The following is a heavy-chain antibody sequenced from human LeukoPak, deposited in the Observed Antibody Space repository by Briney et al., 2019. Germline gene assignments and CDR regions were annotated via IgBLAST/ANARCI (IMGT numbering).Heavy chain of an antibody. CDR2: IYHSGST. J-gene: IGHJ3*02. V-gene: IGHV4-38-2*02. CDR1: GYSISSGYY. Sequence: SETVSLTCTVSGYSISSGYYWGWIRQPPGKGLEWIGSIYHSGSTYYNPSLKSRVTISVDTSKNQFSLKLSSVTAADTAVYYCARYYYDSSGYYGGSAFDIWGQGTMVTVSS. CDR3: ARYYYDSSGYYGGSAFDI. D-gene: IGHD3-22*01.